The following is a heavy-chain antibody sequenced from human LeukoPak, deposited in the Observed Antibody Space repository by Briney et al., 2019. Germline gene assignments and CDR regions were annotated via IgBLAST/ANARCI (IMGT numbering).Heavy chain of an antibody. CDR1: GYTFSNYW. V-gene: IGHV5-51*01. CDR3: ARHESSGDDY. J-gene: IGHJ4*02. D-gene: IGHD3-22*01. Sequence: GESLKISCKGSGYTFSNYWIGWVRQVPGKGLEWMGIIYPSDSDTRYSPSFQGQVTISADKSISTAYLQWSSLKASDTAMYYCARHESSGDDYWGQGTLVTVSS. CDR2: IYPSDSDT.